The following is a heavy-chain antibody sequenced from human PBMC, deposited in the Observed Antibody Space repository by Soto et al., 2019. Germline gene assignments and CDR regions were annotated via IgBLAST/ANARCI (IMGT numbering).Heavy chain of an antibody. CDR1: GGTFSSYT. J-gene: IGHJ3*02. Sequence: QVQLVQSGAEVKKPGSSVKVSCKASGGTFSSYTISWVRQAPGQGLEWMGRIIPILGIANYAQKFQGRVTITADKSTSTAYMELGILSSEDTAEYYCARVESVYSDIVTGYKKTDAFDIWGQGTMVTVSS. V-gene: IGHV1-69*02. CDR2: IIPILGIA. CDR3: ARVESVYSDIVTGYKKTDAFDI. D-gene: IGHD3-9*01.